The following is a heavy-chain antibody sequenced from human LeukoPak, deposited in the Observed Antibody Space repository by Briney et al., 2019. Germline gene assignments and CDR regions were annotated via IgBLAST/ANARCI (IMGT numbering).Heavy chain of an antibody. CDR2: ISYDGSNK. Sequence: GRSLRLSCAASGFTFSSYGMHWVRQAPGKGLEWVAVISYDGSNKYYADSVKGRFTISRDNSKNTLYLQMNSLRAEDTAVYYCAKDREFPNCGGDCYYSYYFDYWGQGTLVTVSS. V-gene: IGHV3-30*18. CDR3: AKDREFPNCGGDCYYSYYFDY. D-gene: IGHD2-21*02. CDR1: GFTFSSYG. J-gene: IGHJ4*02.